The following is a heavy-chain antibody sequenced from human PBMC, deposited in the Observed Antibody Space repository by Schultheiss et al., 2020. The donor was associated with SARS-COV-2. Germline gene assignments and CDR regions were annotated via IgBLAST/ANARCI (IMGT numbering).Heavy chain of an antibody. CDR3: ARGSIGSSGEDFDY. D-gene: IGHD3-10*01. V-gene: IGHV4-30-4*02. Sequence: SETLSLTCTVSGGSISSGDYYWRWIRQPPGKGLEWIGYIYYSGSTYYNPSLKSRVTMSVDTSKNQFSLKLSSVTAADTAVYYCARGSIGSSGEDFDYWGQGTLVTVSS. CDR1: GGSISSGDYY. J-gene: IGHJ4*02. CDR2: IYYSGST.